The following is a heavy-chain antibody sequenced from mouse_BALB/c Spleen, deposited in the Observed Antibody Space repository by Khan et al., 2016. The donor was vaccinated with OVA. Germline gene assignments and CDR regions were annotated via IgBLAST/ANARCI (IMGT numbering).Heavy chain of an antibody. J-gene: IGHJ4*01. Sequence: VQRQESGPGLVQPSQSLSITCTVSGFSLTNYGVHWVHQSPGKGLEWLGVIWRGGNRDYNAAFMSRLSITKDNSKSQVFFKMNSLQADDTAIYYWAKNLVYSMDYWGQGTSVTVSS. CDR1: GFSLTNYG. CDR3: AKNLVYSMDY. CDR2: IWRGGNR. V-gene: IGHV2-5*01.